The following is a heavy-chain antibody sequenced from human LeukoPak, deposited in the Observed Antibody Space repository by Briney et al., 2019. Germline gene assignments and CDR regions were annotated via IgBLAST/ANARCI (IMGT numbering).Heavy chain of an antibody. J-gene: IGHJ5*02. D-gene: IGHD6-13*01. V-gene: IGHV4-34*01. CDR3: ARGLLGSSSWHGDWFDP. Sequence: TSETLSLTCAVYGGSFSGYYWSWIRQPPGKGLEWIGEINHSGSTNYNPSLKSRVTISVDTSKNQFSLKLSSVTAADTAVYYCARGLLGSSSWHGDWFDPWGRGTLVTVSS. CDR1: GGSFSGYY. CDR2: INHSGST.